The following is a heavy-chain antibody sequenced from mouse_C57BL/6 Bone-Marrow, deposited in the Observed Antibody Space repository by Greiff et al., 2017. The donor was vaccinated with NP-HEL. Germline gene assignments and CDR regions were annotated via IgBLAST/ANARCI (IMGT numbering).Heavy chain of an antibody. CDR2: ISDGGSYT. Sequence: EVQLVESGGGLVKPGGSLKFSCAASGFTFSSYAMPWVRQTPEKRLEWVATISDGGSYTYYPDNVKGRFTISRDNAKNNLYLQMSHLKSEDTAMYYCARDYYALRAWFAYWGQGTLVTVSA. D-gene: IGHD1-1*01. CDR1: GFTFSSYA. CDR3: ARDYYALRAWFAY. J-gene: IGHJ3*01. V-gene: IGHV5-4*01.